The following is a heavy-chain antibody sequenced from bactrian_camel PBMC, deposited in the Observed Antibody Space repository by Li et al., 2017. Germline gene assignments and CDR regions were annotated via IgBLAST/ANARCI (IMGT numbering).Heavy chain of an antibody. D-gene: IGHD6*01. V-gene: IGHV3S57*01. CDR2: IDTDGIT. CDR1: GGTWNGLC. Sequence: HVQLVESGGGSVQAGGSLKLSCAISGGTWNGLCMGWFRQAPGKEREGVAAIDTDGITRYTDAVKGRFTISRDDAKNTLYLQLTSLKTEDTAMYYCASREGSSWFPLAYWGQGTQVTVS. J-gene: IGHJ4*01. CDR3: ASREGSSWFPLAY.